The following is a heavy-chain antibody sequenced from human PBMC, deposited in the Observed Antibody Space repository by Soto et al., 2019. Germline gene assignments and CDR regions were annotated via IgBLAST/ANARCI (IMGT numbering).Heavy chain of an antibody. J-gene: IGHJ6*02. D-gene: IGHD6-6*01. Sequence: ESVGGVVPPGRSLRVSCAASGITISNYFMYWVRQAPGKGLEWVAAISYDGSNKHYSDSVKGRFTNSRDNSKNTLFLQMNSLRDEDTAVYYCVAGDKYYAMGVWGQGTTVAVSS. CDR1: GITISNYF. V-gene: IGHV3-30-3*01. CDR2: ISYDGSNK. CDR3: VAGDKYYAMGV.